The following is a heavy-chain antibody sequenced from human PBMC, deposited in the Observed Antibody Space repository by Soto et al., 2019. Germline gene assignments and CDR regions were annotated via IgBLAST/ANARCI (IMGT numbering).Heavy chain of an antibody. J-gene: IGHJ4*02. CDR3: ARAGQYYDASGYAN. V-gene: IGHV1-18*01. D-gene: IGHD3-22*01. CDR1: GYSFATSG. Sequence: QVKLVQSGTEVKKPGASIKVSCKASGYSFATSGMSWVRQAPGQGPEWMGWISAYNGNTNYDQNLQDRVTMTTDTSTNTAYLEVRNLRSDDTAVYYCARAGQYYDASGYANWGQGTMVTVSS. CDR2: ISAYNGNT.